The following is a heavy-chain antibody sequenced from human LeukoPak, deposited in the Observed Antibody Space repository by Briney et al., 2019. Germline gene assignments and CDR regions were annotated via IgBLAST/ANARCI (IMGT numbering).Heavy chain of an antibody. CDR1: RFTPEEYA. D-gene: IGHD5-18*01. Sequence: PGGSPRLSPEPSRFTPEEYALHTARQAPGQGLERVAGARWNSGSTGYVDYVTGRFPISRANVKNSLYLQMNSLRTEDTAFYYCARGCSYGITFYFDFWGQGTLVTVSS. CDR2: ARWNSGST. CDR3: ARGCSYGITFYFDF. V-gene: IGHV3-9*02. J-gene: IGHJ4*02.